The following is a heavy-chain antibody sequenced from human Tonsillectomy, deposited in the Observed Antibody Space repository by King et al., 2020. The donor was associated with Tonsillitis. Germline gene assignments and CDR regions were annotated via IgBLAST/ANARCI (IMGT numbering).Heavy chain of an antibody. CDR1: GGSISSSSYY. CDR2: IYYSGST. J-gene: IGHJ4*02. CDR3: ASTPYYDFWSGHPRFDY. V-gene: IGHV4-39*01. D-gene: IGHD3-3*01. Sequence: LQLQESGPGLVRPSETLSLTCTVSGGSISSSSYYWGWIRQPPGNGLEWIGSIYYSGSTYYNPSLKSRVTISVDTSKNQFSLKLSSVTAADTAVYYCASTPYYDFWSGHPRFDYWGQGTLVTVSS.